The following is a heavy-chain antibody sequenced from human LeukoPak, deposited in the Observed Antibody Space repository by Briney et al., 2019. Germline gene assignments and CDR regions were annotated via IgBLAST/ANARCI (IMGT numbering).Heavy chain of an antibody. D-gene: IGHD7-27*01. J-gene: IGHJ4*02. V-gene: IGHV3-30-3*02. Sequence: GGSLRLSCAASGFTFSSYAMHWVRQAPGKGLEWVAVISYDGSNKYYADSVKGRFTISRDNSKNTLYLQMNSLRAEDTAVYYCAKGGPNWEIDYWGQGTLVTVSS. CDR1: GFTFSSYA. CDR3: AKGGPNWEIDY. CDR2: ISYDGSNK.